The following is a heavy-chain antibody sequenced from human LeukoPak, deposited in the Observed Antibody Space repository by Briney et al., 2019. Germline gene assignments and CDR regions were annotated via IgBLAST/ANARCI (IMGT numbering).Heavy chain of an antibody. CDR3: AREGPGSSWSCFEY. V-gene: IGHV3-30-3*01. CDR2: ISYDGSNK. J-gene: IGHJ4*02. Sequence: PGRSLRLSCAASGFTFSSYALHWVRQAPGKGLEWVAVISYDGSNKYYADSVRGRFTISRDNSRNTMYLQTNSLRAEDTAVYYCAREGPGSSWSCFEYWGQGTLVTVSS. D-gene: IGHD6-13*01. CDR1: GFTFSSYA.